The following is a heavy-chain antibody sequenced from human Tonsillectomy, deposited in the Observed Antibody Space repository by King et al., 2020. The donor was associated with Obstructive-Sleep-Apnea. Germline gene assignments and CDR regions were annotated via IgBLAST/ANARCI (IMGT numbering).Heavy chain of an antibody. CDR2: ITSTSTSF. CDR1: GFTLSWFS. Sequence: VQLVESGGGLVQPGGSLTLSCAVSGFTLSWFSMNWVRQAPGKGLEWVAYITSTSTSFDYADSVKGRFTISRDNAQSSLYLQMNSLRAEDMAVYYCAREQDWAFDSWGQGTLVTVSS. CDR3: AREQDWAFDS. V-gene: IGHV3-48*04. J-gene: IGHJ4*02. D-gene: IGHD3-9*01.